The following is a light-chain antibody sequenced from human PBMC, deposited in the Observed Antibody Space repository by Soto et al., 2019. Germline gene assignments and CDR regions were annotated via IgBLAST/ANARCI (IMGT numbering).Light chain of an antibody. Sequence: EIVLTQSPATLSLSPVEIATLSCIASQSVSSYLAWYQQKPGQAPRLLIYDASNRATGIPARFSGSGSGTDFTLTISSLEPEDFAVYYCQQRSNWPPINCGQGTRREIK. J-gene: IGKJ5*01. CDR1: QSVSSY. V-gene: IGKV3-11*01. CDR3: QQRSNWPPIN. CDR2: DAS.